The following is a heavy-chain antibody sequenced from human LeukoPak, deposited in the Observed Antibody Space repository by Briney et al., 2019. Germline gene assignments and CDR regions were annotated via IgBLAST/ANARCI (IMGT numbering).Heavy chain of an antibody. J-gene: IGHJ4*02. CDR3: ATVFDY. Sequence: GGSLTLSCAVSGFTLSSNWMHWVRQAPGKGLEWVSRMDDEGSGTSYADSVKGRFTISRDNAKNTVYLQMNSLRVGDSAVYYCATVFDYWGQGTLVTVSS. CDR1: GFTLSSNW. CDR2: MDDEGSGT. V-gene: IGHV3-74*01.